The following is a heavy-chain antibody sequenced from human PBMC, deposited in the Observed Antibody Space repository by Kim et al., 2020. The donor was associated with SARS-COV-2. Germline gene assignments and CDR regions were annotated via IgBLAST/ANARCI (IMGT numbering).Heavy chain of an antibody. CDR3: ARGTCSSTTWYVEGGGFHI. J-gene: IGHJ3*02. D-gene: IGHD2-2*01. CDR2: IRHDGNEK. V-gene: IGHV3-7*03. Sequence: GGSLRLSCAASGFTYSNHYMSWVRQAPGKGLEWVANIRHDGNEKYYVDSVKGRFTISRDNAKNSLYLQMNSLRAEDTAVYYCARGTCSSTTWYVEGGGFHIWGQGTMVTVSS. CDR1: GFTYSNHY.